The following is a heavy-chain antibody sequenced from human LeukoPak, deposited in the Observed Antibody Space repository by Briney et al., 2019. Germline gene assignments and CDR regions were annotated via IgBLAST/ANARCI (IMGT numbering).Heavy chain of an antibody. D-gene: IGHD3-16*02. J-gene: IGHJ4*02. CDR2: MTHSGRA. CDR3: ATTEAYYDYVWGSYRQFDY. CDR1: GGSFSGYS. Sequence: SETLSLTCVVYGGSFSGYSWNWIRQPPEKGLGWTGKMTHSGRASHNPSLKSRVTISGDTSKKHFSLRLNSVTAADTAMYYCATTEAYYDYVWGSYRQFDYWGQGTLVTISS. V-gene: IGHV4-34*01.